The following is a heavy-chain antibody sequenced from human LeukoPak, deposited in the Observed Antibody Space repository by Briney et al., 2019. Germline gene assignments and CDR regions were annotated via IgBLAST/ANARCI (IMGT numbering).Heavy chain of an antibody. D-gene: IGHD3-10*01. Sequence: GGSLRLSCAASGFTFSNYWMHWVRQAPGKGLVWVSRINTDGGSTTYADSVKGRFTTSRDNAKNTLYLQMNSLRAEDTAVYYCARDLFVRRYFDYWGQGTLVTVSS. CDR2: INTDGGST. CDR3: ARDLFVRRYFDY. J-gene: IGHJ4*02. V-gene: IGHV3-74*01. CDR1: GFTFSNYW.